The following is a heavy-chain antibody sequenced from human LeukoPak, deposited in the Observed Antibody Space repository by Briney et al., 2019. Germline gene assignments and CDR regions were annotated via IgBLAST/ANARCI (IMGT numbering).Heavy chain of an antibody. D-gene: IGHD4-17*01. Sequence: PSETLSLTCTVSGGSISSYYWSWIRQPPGKGLEWIGSIYHSGSTYYNPSLKSRVTISVDTSKNQFSLKLSSVTAADTAVYYCARADYGPPQYYFDYWGQGTLVTVSS. J-gene: IGHJ4*02. V-gene: IGHV4-59*08. CDR1: GGSISSYY. CDR2: IYHSGST. CDR3: ARADYGPPQYYFDY.